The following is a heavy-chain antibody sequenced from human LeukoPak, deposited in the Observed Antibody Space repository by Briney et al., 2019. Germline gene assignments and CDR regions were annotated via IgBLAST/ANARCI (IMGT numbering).Heavy chain of an antibody. D-gene: IGHD1/OR15-1a*01. CDR3: ARGRASPEHAYYFDY. V-gene: IGHV3-30*02. J-gene: IGHJ4*02. CDR2: IRYDGSNK. Sequence: GGSLRLSCAASGFTFSSYGMHWVRQAPGKGLEWVAFIRYDGSNKYYADSVKGRFTISRDNSKNTLYLQMNSLRAEDTAVYYCARGRASPEHAYYFDYWGQRTLVTVSS. CDR1: GFTFSSYG.